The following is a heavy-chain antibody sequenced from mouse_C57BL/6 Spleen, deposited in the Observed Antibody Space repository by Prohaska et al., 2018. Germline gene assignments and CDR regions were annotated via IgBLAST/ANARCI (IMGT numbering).Heavy chain of an antibody. V-gene: IGHV1-76*01. J-gene: IGHJ4*01. CDR2: IYPGSGNT. D-gene: IGHD2-5*01. Sequence: QVQLKQSGAELVRPGASVKLSCKASGYPFTDYYINWVKQRPGQGLEWIARIYPGSGNTYYNDKFKGKDTLTAEKSSSTADMQLSSLTSEDSSVYFCARYSNYVAMDYWGQGTSVTVSS. CDR1: GYPFTDYY. CDR3: ARYSNYVAMDY.